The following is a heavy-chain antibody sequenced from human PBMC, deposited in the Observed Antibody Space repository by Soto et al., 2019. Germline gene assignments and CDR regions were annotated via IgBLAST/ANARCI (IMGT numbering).Heavy chain of an antibody. CDR3: ARSLGWYAIDY. J-gene: IGHJ4*02. CDR1: GVSIGSNYY. Sequence: QVLLQESGPGLVQPSGTLSLSCVVSGVSIGSNYYWGWVRQSPGKGLEWLGAMSHIGCVNYNPSHKSRVTISMDKSQNQFSLKLNSVTAADTAVYYCARSLGWYAIDYWGQGTLVIVSS. V-gene: IGHV4-4*02. CDR2: MSHIGCV. D-gene: IGHD6-19*01.